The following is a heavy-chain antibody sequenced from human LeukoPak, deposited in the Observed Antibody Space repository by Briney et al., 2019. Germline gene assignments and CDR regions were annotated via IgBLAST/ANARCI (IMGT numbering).Heavy chain of an antibody. J-gene: IGHJ4*02. V-gene: IGHV3-15*01. CDR3: TTGPGNSGY. D-gene: IGHD4-23*01. CDR1: GLTFSNAW. Sequence: GGSLRLSCAVSGLTFSNAWMSWVRQAPGKGLEWVGRIKSTTVDGTPEYAAPVKGRFTISRDDSKNTVYLQMNSLKTEDTAVYYCTTGPGNSGYWGQGTLVTVSS. CDR2: IKSTTVDGTP.